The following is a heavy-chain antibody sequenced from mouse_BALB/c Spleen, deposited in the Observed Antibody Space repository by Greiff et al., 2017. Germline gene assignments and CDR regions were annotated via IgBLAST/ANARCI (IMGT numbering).Heavy chain of an antibody. D-gene: IGHD2-4*01. CDR3: ARNYDFDY. CDR1: GFTFSSFG. V-gene: IGHV5-17*02. CDR2: ISSGSCTI. J-gene: IGHJ2*01. Sequence: EVHLVESGGGLVQPGGSRKLSCAASGFTFSSFGMHWVRQAPEKGLEWVAYISSGSCTIYYADTVKGRFTISRDNPKNTLFLQMTSLRSEDTAMYYCARNYDFDYWGQGTTLTVSS.